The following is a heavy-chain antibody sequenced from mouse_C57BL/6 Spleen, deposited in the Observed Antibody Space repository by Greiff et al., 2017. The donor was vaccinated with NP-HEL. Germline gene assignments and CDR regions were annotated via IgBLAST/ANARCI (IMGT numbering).Heavy chain of an antibody. CDR3: TVQATDYMDY. Sequence: QVQLQQPGAELVKPGASVKLSCKASGYTFTSYWMQWVKQRPGQGLEWIGDIYPSDSYTNYNQKFKGKATLTEDTSSSTAYMQLSSLTYEDSAVYYCTVQATDYMDYWGQGTTLTVSS. D-gene: IGHD3-2*02. J-gene: IGHJ4*01. CDR1: GYTFTSYW. V-gene: IGHV1-50*01. CDR2: IYPSDSYT.